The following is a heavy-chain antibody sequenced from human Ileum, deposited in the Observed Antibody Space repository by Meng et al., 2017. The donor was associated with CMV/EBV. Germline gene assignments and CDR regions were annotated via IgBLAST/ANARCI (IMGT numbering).Heavy chain of an antibody. CDR2: IHDSGST. CDR1: VDSISSGHYY. J-gene: IGHJ4*02. V-gene: IGHV4-30-4*01. D-gene: IGHD6-6*01. CDR3: ARVWSIAVRPLDY. Sequence: VQMQYSGPGLVKPSQTLSLTCTVSVDSISSGHYYWSWIRQTPGKGLEWIGHIHDSGSTYYNPSLQSRVTISVDTSKNQFSLKLSSVTAADTAVYYCARVWSIAVRPLDYWGQGTLVTVSS.